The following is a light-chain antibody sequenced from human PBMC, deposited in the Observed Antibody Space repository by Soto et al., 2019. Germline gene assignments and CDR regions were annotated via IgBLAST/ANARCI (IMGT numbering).Light chain of an antibody. V-gene: IGLV2-23*01. CDR3: FSFTSTNTHV. CDR2: ETS. J-gene: IGLJ1*01. Sequence: QSVLTQPASVSGSPGQSITISCSGTRSDIGSYNYVAWYQQFPGKTPKVIIYETSKRPSGVSDRFSGSKSGNTASLTISGLQAEDEADYYCFSFTSTNTHVFGSGTKVTVL. CDR1: RSDIGSYNY.